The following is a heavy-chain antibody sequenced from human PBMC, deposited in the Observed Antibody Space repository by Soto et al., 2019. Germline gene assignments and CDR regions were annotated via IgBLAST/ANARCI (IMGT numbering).Heavy chain of an antibody. Sequence: GGSLRLSCAASGFTFSSYSMNWVRQAPGKGLEWVSSISSSSSYIYYADSVKGRFTISRDNAKNSLYLQMNSLRAEDTAVYYCARELNITMVRGVFYYYYGMDVWGQGTTVTVSS. CDR1: GFTFSSYS. CDR2: ISSSSSYI. CDR3: ARELNITMVRGVFYYYYGMDV. D-gene: IGHD3-10*01. V-gene: IGHV3-21*01. J-gene: IGHJ6*02.